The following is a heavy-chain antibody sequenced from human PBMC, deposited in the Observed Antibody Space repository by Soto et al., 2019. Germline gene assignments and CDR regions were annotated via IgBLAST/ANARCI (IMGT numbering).Heavy chain of an antibody. J-gene: IGHJ6*02. D-gene: IGHD4-4*01. Sequence: GGSLRLSCAASGFTFSSYSMNWVRQAPGKGLEWVSYISGSSSTIYYADSVKGRFTISRDNAKNSLYLQMNSLRDEDTAVYYCARDRVVVTTRVAAAWNYYYYYGMDVWGQGTTVTVSS. CDR2: ISGSSSTI. CDR3: ARDRVVVTTRVAAAWNYYYYYGMDV. V-gene: IGHV3-48*02. CDR1: GFTFSSYS.